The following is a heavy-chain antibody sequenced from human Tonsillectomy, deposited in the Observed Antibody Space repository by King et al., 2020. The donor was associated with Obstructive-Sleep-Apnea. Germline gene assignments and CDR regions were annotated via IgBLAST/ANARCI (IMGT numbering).Heavy chain of an antibody. CDR1: GNSFTTYW. D-gene: IGHD3-9*01. CDR2: IYPGDYRI. J-gene: IGHJ4*02. Sequence: QLVQSGAVVKKPGESLKISCKDSGNSFTTYWIGWVRQMPGKGLEWMGIIYPGDYRIRYSPSFQGQVTISADKSISTAFLQWSSLEASDSAIYYCARLTYYYILSGYGLGFDYWGQGTLVTVSS. CDR3: ARLTYYYILSGYGLGFDY. V-gene: IGHV5-51*01.